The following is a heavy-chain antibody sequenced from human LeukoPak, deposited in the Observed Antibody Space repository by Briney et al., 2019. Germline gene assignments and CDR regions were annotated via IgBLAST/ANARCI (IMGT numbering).Heavy chain of an antibody. CDR1: GFTFSNFG. V-gene: IGHV3-30*03. D-gene: IGHD6-19*01. CDR3: ARFSGWTNYYYGMDV. J-gene: IGHJ6*02. Sequence: GGSLRLSCAASGFTFSNFGMHWVRQAPGKGLEWVAAVLYDGSKKFYSDSVKGRFSISRDNAKNSLYLQMNSLRAEDTAVYYCARFSGWTNYYYGMDVWGQGTTVTVSS. CDR2: VLYDGSKK.